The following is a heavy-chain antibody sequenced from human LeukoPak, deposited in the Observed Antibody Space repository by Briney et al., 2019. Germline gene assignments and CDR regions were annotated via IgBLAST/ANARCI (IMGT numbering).Heavy chain of an antibody. V-gene: IGHV4-39*01. CDR2: IHYTGST. CDR3: ARIENSFWSGSYYFDY. D-gene: IGHD3-3*01. Sequence: PSETLSLTCSVSGASISSSSYYWGWIRQPPGRGLEWIGSIHYTGSTYYNPSLKSRVTISVDTSKNQFSLKLSSVSAADTAVYYCARIENSFWSGSYYFDYWGQGTLVTVSS. J-gene: IGHJ4*02. CDR1: GASISSSSYY.